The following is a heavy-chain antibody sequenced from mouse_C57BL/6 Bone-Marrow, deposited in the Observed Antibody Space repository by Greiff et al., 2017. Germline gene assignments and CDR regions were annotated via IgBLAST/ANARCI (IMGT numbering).Heavy chain of an antibody. J-gene: IGHJ4*01. CDR1: GYTFTGYW. V-gene: IGHV1-9*01. CDR3: ASLGSSSYYYAMDY. Sequence: QVQLQQSGAELMQPGASVKLSCKATGYTFTGYWIEWVKQRPGHGLEWIGEILPGSGSTNYNEKFKGKATFTADTSSNSAYMQLSSLTTEDSAIYYCASLGSSSYYYAMDYWGQGTSVTVSS. D-gene: IGHD1-1*01. CDR2: ILPGSGST.